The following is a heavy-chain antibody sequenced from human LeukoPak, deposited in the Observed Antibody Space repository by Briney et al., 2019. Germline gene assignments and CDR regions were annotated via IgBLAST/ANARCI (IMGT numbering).Heavy chain of an antibody. CDR3: ARDLHSGSYYADY. Sequence: GASVKVSCKASGYTFTGYYMHWVRQAPGQGLEWMGWINPNSGGTNYAQKFQGRVTMTRDTSISTAYMELSRLRSDDTAVYYCARDLHSGSYYADYWGQGTLVTVSS. CDR2: INPNSGGT. J-gene: IGHJ4*02. D-gene: IGHD1-26*01. V-gene: IGHV1-2*02. CDR1: GYTFTGYY.